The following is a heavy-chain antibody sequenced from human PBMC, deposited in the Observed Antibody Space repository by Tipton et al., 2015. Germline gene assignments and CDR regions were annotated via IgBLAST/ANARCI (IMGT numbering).Heavy chain of an antibody. CDR3: ARKKRWDYYGSGSYLGPYYYYGMDV. CDR2: IYYSGST. Sequence: TLSLTCTVSGASISSYYWSWIRQPPGKGLEWIGYIYYSGSTNYNPSLKSRVTISVDTSKNQFSLKLSSVTAADTAVYYCARKKRWDYYGSGSYLGPYYYYGMDVWGQGTTVTVSS. V-gene: IGHV4-59*01. CDR1: GASISSYY. D-gene: IGHD3-10*01. J-gene: IGHJ6*02.